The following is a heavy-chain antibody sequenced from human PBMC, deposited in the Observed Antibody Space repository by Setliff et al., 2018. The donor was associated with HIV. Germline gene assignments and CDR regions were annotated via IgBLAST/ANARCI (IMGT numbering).Heavy chain of an antibody. CDR3: ARALRRVTGSEWFDP. D-gene: IGHD2-21*02. J-gene: IGHJ5*02. Sequence: PSETLSLTCTVSGGSISSGGYYWSWIRQHPGKGLEWIGYIYYSGSTYYNPSLKSRVTISVDTSKNQFSLKLGSVTAADTAVYYCARALRRVTGSEWFDPWGQGTLVTVSS. CDR2: IYYSGST. V-gene: IGHV4-31*03. CDR1: GGSISSGGYY.